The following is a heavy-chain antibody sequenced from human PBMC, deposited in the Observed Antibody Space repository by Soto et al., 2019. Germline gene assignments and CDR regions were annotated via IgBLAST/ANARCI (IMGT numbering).Heavy chain of an antibody. J-gene: IGHJ4*02. CDR3: ARMKGIYDSSGQT. CDR1: GGSISSSNW. D-gene: IGHD3-22*01. Sequence: QVQLQESGPGLVKPSGTLSLTCAVSGGSISSSNWWSWVRQPPGKGLEWIGEIYHSGSTNYNPSLKSRVTISVDKAKTQCSRKRSSVTAADTAVYYCARMKGIYDSSGQTWGQGTLVTVSS. CDR2: IYHSGST. V-gene: IGHV4-4*02.